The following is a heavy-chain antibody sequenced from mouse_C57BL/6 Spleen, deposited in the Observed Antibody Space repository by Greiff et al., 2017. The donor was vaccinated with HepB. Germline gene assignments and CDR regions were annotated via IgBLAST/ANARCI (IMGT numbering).Heavy chain of an antibody. V-gene: IGHV1-52*01. CDR2: IDPSDSET. D-gene: IGHD4-1*01. CDR3: ARGGKKLARYFDY. Sequence: VQLQQPGAELVRPGSSVKLSCKASGYTFTSYWMHWVKQRPIQGLEWIGNIDPSDSETHYNQKFKDKATLTVDKSSSTAYMQLSSLTSEDSAVYYCARGGKKLARYFDYWGQGTTLTVSS. J-gene: IGHJ2*01. CDR1: GYTFTSYW.